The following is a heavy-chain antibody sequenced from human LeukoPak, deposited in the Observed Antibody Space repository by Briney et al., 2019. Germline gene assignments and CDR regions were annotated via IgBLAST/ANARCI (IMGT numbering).Heavy chain of an antibody. J-gene: IGHJ4*02. D-gene: IGHD6-19*01. CDR2: IVVGSANT. Sequence: SVKVSCKASGFTFTTSPMQWVRQTRGQHLEWIGWIVVGSANTNYAQKFQERVTITRDMSTSTAYMELSSLRSEDTAVYYCATGSGWYSPDYWGQGTLVTVSS. CDR3: ATGSGWYSPDY. V-gene: IGHV1-58*02. CDR1: GFTFTTSP.